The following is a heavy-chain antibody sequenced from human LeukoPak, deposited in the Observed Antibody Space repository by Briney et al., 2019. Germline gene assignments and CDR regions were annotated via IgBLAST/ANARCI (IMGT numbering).Heavy chain of an antibody. CDR3: VSFYETY. Sequence: PGGSLRLSCAASGFTFSDHYMDWVRQAPGKGLVWVSHINSDGSWTSYADSVKGRFTISKDNAKNTVYLQMNSLRAEDTAVYYCVSFYETYWGRGTLVTVSS. CDR2: INSDGSWT. J-gene: IGHJ4*02. D-gene: IGHD2/OR15-2a*01. V-gene: IGHV3-74*01. CDR1: GFTFSDHY.